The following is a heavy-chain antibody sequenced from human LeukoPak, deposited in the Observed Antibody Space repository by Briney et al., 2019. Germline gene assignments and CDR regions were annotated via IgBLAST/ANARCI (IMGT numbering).Heavy chain of an antibody. V-gene: IGHV3-23*01. CDR1: GFTFSTYA. D-gene: IGHD2-2*01. CDR2: ISGTGGST. CDR3: ALTSLGYCTTTSCPLYY. Sequence: GGSLRLSCAASGFTFSTYAMSWVRQAPGKGLEWVSAISGTGGSTYYADSVKGRFTISRDNSKNTLYLQMNSLRAEDTAVYYCALTSLGYCTTTSCPLYYWGQGPLVTVSS. J-gene: IGHJ4*02.